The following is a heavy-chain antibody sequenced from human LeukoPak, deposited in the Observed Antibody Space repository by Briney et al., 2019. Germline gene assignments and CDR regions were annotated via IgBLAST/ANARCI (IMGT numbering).Heavy chain of an antibody. D-gene: IGHD5-18*01. Sequence: ASVKVSCKASGFTFTSSAMQWVRQARGQRLEWIGWIVVGSGNTNYAQKFQERVTITRDMSTSTAYMELSSLRSEDTAVYYCAADRRYSYGRSGPYYYYYMDVWGKGTTVTVSS. CDR3: AADRRYSYGRSGPYYYYYMDV. J-gene: IGHJ6*03. V-gene: IGHV1-58*02. CDR1: GFTFTSSA. CDR2: IVVGSGNT.